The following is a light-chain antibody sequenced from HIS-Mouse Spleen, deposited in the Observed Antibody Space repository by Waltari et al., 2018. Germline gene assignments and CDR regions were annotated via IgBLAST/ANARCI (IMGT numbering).Light chain of an antibody. V-gene: IGLV3-9*01. CDR2: RDS. Sequence: SYELTQPLSVSVALGQTARITCGGNNIGSKNVHWYQQKPGQAPVLVIDRDSNRPSGIPERFSGSNSGNTATLTISRAQAGDEADYYCQVWDSSTAVFGGGTKLTVL. CDR1: NIGSKN. CDR3: QVWDSSTAV. J-gene: IGLJ2*01.